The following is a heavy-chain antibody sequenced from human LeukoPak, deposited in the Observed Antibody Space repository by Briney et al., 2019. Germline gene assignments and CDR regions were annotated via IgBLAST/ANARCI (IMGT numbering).Heavy chain of an antibody. V-gene: IGHV5-10-1*01. CDR2: IDPSDSYT. Sequence: ESLEISCKGSGYSFTSYWISWVRQMPGKGLEWMGRIDPSDSYTNYSPSFQGNVTISDAQSISTAYLQWSSLKASDTAMYYCARHDTDSSGYYFSSPFDYWGQGTLVSASS. J-gene: IGHJ4*02. D-gene: IGHD3-22*01. CDR1: GYSFTSYW. CDR3: ARHDTDSSGYYFSSPFDY.